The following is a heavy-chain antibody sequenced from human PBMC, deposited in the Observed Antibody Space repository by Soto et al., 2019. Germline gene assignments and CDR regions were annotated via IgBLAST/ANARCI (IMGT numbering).Heavy chain of an antibody. CDR2: MNTDNGKT. J-gene: IGHJ6*04. V-gene: IGHV1-18*01. Sequence: ASVKVSCKXSGYRFTSSGITWVRQAPGQGLEYMGCMNTDNGKTYYAQKVQGRATMTTDTSTSTAYMELRSLRSDDTAVYYCARGISFGGVFNGIDVWGK. CDR1: GYRFTSSG. D-gene: IGHD3-16*01. CDR3: ARGISFGGVFNGIDV.